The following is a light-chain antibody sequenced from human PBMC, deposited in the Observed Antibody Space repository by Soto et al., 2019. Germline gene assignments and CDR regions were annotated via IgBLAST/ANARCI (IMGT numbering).Light chain of an antibody. Sequence: QSALTQPPSASGSPGQSVTISCTGTSSDVGRFNYVSWYQQHPGKAPKLMIYGVTQRPSGVPDRFSGSKSGNTASLTVSGLQADDEADYYCISYAGSNNYVVGTGTKLTVL. V-gene: IGLV2-8*01. CDR2: GVT. CDR3: ISYAGSNNYV. CDR1: SSDVGRFNY. J-gene: IGLJ1*01.